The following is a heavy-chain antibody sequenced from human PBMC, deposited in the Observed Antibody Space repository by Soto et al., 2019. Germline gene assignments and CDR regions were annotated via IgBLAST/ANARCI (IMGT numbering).Heavy chain of an antibody. CDR2: VYDTDGT. CDR1: GLTVSGKKY. J-gene: IGHJ3*02. Sequence: DVQLVESGGGLIQHGGSLRLSCEAFGLTVSGKKYMAWVRQAPGKGLEWVSGVYDTDGTYYADSVKGRFTSSRDSSKTIVYLQMNSLRPDDTAVYYCASWRLQEHAYDIWGLGTTVTVSS. D-gene: IGHD4-4*01. CDR3: ASWRLQEHAYDI. V-gene: IGHV3-53*01.